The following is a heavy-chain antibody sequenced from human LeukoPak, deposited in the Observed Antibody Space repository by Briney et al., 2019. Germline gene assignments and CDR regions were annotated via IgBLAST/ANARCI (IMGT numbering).Heavy chain of an antibody. J-gene: IGHJ4*02. CDR1: GGSISSGGYS. CDR2: IYHSGST. Sequence: SQTLSLTCAVSGGSISSGGYSWSWIRQPPGKGLEWIGYIYHSGSTYYNPSLKSRVTISVDRSKNQFSLKLSSVTAADTAVYYCATGRNAQRNYFDYWGQGTLVTVSS. V-gene: IGHV4-30-2*01. D-gene: IGHD1-14*01. CDR3: ATGRNAQRNYFDY.